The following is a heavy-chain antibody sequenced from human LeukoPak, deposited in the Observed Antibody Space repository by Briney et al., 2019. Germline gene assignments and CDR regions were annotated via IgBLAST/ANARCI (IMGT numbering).Heavy chain of an antibody. D-gene: IGHD3-22*01. J-gene: IGHJ4*02. Sequence: ASVKVSCKASGCTFTGYYMHWVRQAPGQGLEWMGWINPNSGGTNYAQKFQGRVTMTRDTSISTAYMEVISLTSDDTAVYYCARSNDYDSSGYYYPYWGQGTLVTVSS. CDR3: ARSNDYDSSGYYYPY. CDR2: INPNSGGT. CDR1: GCTFTGYY. V-gene: IGHV1-2*02.